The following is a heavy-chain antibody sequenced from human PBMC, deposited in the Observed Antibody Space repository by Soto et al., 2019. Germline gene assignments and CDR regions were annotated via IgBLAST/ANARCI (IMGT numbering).Heavy chain of an antibody. J-gene: IGHJ4*02. CDR2: IFPGDSYT. CDR3: ATLAGSGSYRDLYFDN. V-gene: IGHV5-51*01. Sequence: PGDALKISWKVSGYNFASHWIGWVRQMPGKGLEWMGIIFPGDSYTTYSPSFQGQVTVSADQSISTVYLQWSGLKASDTAMYYCATLAGSGSYRDLYFDNWGQGTTVTVSS. CDR1: GYNFASHW. D-gene: IGHD1-26*01.